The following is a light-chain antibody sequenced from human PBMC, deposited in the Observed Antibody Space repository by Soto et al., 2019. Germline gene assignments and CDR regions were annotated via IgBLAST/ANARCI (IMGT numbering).Light chain of an antibody. Sequence: EIVMTQSPATLSVSSGERATLSCRASQTVSINLAWYQQKPGQGPRLLIYGASTRATGIPARFSGSGSGTEFTLTINSLQPEDFAIYYCQQYTNWPPWTFGQGTKVEIK. CDR1: QTVSIN. J-gene: IGKJ1*01. V-gene: IGKV3-15*01. CDR3: QQYTNWPPWT. CDR2: GAS.